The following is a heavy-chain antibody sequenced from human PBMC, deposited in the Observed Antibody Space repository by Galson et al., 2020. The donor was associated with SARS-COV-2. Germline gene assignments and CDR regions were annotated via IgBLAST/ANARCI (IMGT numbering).Heavy chain of an antibody. Sequence: SGPTLANPTQTRTLTCNLSGFSLRTSGAGVGWVRQPPGKALEWLALIYWNADKPNSQTLTSSHTITNPTPKNQVVLTMTNMDPVDTATYYCAHNSYYYDSSGHLTIDYYYYGMVVWGQGTTVTVSS. CDR3: AHNSYYYDSSGHLTIDYYYYGMVV. CDR2: IYWNADK. D-gene: IGHD3-22*01. CDR1: GFSLRTSGAG. J-gene: IGHJ6*02. V-gene: IGHV2-5*01.